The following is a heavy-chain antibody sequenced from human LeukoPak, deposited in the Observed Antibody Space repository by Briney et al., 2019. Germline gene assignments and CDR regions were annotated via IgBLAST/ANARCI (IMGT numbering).Heavy chain of an antibody. D-gene: IGHD3-22*01. V-gene: IGHV1-69*13. Sequence: SVNVSCMASGGTFNNHAINWVRQAPGHGLEWMGAIIPPFNRPNYAQKFQGRVTITADESTSTAYMELSSLRSEDTAVYSCARDLDDSSGYPIGYWGQGTLVTVSS. CDR2: IIPPFNRP. CDR3: ARDLDDSSGYPIGY. J-gene: IGHJ4*02. CDR1: GGTFNNHA.